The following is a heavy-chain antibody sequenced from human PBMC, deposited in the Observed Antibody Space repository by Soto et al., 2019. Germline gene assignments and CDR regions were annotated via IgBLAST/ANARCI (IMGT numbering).Heavy chain of an antibody. D-gene: IGHD5-18*01. V-gene: IGHV1-18*04. CDR3: AKEIQSPDVYCPGMDV. CDR2: ISAKKGNT. Sequence: QGQLVQSGAEVKKPGASVKVSCKASGYTFPSYGISWVRQAHGQGLEWMGWISAKKGNTKYAQKFQGRVTMTTAISTSTAYMGLRSRRSDDTAVYYCAKEIQSPDVYCPGMDVWGQGTTVTVSS. CDR1: GYTFPSYG. J-gene: IGHJ6*02.